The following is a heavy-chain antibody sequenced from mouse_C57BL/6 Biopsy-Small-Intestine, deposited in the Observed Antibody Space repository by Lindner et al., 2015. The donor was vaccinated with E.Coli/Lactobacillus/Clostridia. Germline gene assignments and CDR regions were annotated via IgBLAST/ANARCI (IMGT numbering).Heavy chain of an antibody. CDR3: ARDGGYFPAWFAY. V-gene: IGHV1-82*01. D-gene: IGHD2-3*01. CDR1: GYAFSSSW. J-gene: IGHJ3*01. CDR2: IYPGDGDT. Sequence: VQLQESGPELVKPGASVKISCKTSGYAFSSSWMNWVKQRPGEGLEWIGRIYPGDGDTNYNGKLKGKATLTSDISSSTAYMELSSLASEDSAVYYCARDGGYFPAWFAYWGQGTLVTVSA.